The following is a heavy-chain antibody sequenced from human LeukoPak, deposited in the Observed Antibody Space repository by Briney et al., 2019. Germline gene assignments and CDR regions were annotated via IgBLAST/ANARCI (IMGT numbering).Heavy chain of an antibody. CDR1: GFTVSSNY. Sequence: GGSLRLSCAASGFTVSSNYMSWVRQAPGKGLEWVSVIYSGGSTYYADSVKGRFTISRDNSKNTLYLQMNSLRAEDTAVYYCARLDYDSSVGYFDHWGQGTLVTVSS. J-gene: IGHJ4*02. V-gene: IGHV3-53*01. D-gene: IGHD3-22*01. CDR2: IYSGGST. CDR3: ARLDYDSSVGYFDH.